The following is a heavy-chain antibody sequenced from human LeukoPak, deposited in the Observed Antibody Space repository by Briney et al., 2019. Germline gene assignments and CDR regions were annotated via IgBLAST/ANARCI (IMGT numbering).Heavy chain of an antibody. CDR2: FISDGRVT. CDR1: GFFFSNYG. V-gene: IGHV3-74*03. Sequence: GGSLRLSCAASGFFFSNYGMHWVRQALGKGLLWVSRFISDGRVTMYADSLKGRFTISRDNAKNTLYLQMNSLRAEDTAMYYCVRRDWFDNWGQGTLVTVSS. J-gene: IGHJ5*02. CDR3: VRRDWFDN.